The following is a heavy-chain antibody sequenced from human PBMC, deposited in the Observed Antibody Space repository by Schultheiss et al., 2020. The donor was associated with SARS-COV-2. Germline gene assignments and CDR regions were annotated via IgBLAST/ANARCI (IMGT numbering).Heavy chain of an antibody. CDR3: AKDSVKEMAKTQEGATFDY. CDR1: RFTFSSYW. CDR2: IGWNSGSI. V-gene: IGHV3-9*01. D-gene: IGHD5-24*01. Sequence: SLKISCAASRFTFSSYWMTWVRQAPGRGLEWVSGIGWNSGSIGYADSVKGRFTISRDNAKNSLYLQMNSLRAEDTALYYCAKDSVKEMAKTQEGATFDYWGQGTLVTVSS. J-gene: IGHJ4*02.